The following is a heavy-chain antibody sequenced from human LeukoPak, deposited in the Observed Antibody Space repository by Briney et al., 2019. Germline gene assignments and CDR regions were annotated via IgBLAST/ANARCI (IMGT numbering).Heavy chain of an antibody. CDR3: ASTGGVRFSNWFDP. CDR2: INSDGSST. CDR1: GFTFSSYW. D-gene: IGHD3-3*01. Sequence: GGSLRLSCAASGFTFSSYWMHWVRQAPGKGLVWVSRINSDGSSTSYADSVKGRFTISRDNAKSTLYLQMNSLRAEDTAVYYCASTGGVRFSNWFDPWGQGTLVTVSS. V-gene: IGHV3-74*01. J-gene: IGHJ5*02.